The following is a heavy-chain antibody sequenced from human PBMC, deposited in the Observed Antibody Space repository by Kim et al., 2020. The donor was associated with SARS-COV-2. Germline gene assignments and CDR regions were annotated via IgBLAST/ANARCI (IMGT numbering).Heavy chain of an antibody. J-gene: IGHJ2*01. CDR1: GFTFSSYS. CDR3: ARVVVAYWYFDL. CDR2: INSSSSYI. D-gene: IGHD3-22*01. Sequence: GGSLRLSCAASGFTFSSYSMNWVRQAPGKGLEWVSSINSSSSYIYYADSVKGRFTISRDNAKNSLYLQMNSLRAEDTAVYYCARVVVAYWYFDLWGRGTLVTVSS. V-gene: IGHV3-21*01.